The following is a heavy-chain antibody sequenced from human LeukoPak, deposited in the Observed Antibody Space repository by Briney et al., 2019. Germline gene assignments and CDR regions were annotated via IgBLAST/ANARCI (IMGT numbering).Heavy chain of an antibody. D-gene: IGHD6-13*01. Sequence: PSQTLSLTCTVSGGSISSGGYYWSWIRQHPGKGLEWIGYIYYSGSTYYNPSLKSRVTISVDTSKNQFSLKLSSVTAADTAVYFCARDPFRSSFDPWGQGILVTVSS. CDR2: IYYSGST. CDR3: ARDPFRSSFDP. CDR1: GGSISSGGYY. V-gene: IGHV4-31*03. J-gene: IGHJ5*02.